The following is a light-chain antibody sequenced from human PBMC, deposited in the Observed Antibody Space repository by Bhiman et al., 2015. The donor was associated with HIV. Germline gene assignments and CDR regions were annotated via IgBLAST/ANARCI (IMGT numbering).Light chain of an antibody. V-gene: IGLV1-44*01. CDR2: SNN. CDR3: AAWDDSLNGLV. CDR1: SSNIGAGYD. J-gene: IGLJ2*01. Sequence: QSVLTQPPSVSGAPGQRVTISCTGSSSNIGAGYDVHWFQQLPGTAPKLLIYSNNQRPSGVPDRFSGSKSGTSASLAISGLQSEDEADYYCAAWDDSLNGLVFGGGTKLTVL.